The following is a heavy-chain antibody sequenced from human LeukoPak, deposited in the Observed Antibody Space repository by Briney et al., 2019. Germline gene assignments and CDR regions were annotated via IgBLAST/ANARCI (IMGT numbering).Heavy chain of an antibody. D-gene: IGHD6-19*01. V-gene: IGHV3-33*01. CDR1: GFSFRSYG. Sequence: PGRSLRLSCAASGFSFRSYGMHRVRQAPGKGLEWVALIWYDGTNKYYADSVKGRFTISRDNSKKMLYLQMDSLRGEDTAVYYCATLRSDSSGWYYFDYWGQGTLVTVSS. J-gene: IGHJ4*02. CDR3: ATLRSDSSGWYYFDY. CDR2: IWYDGTNK.